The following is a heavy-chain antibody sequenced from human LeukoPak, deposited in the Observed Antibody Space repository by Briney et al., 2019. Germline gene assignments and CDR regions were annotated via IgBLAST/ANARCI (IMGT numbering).Heavy chain of an antibody. J-gene: IGHJ3*02. V-gene: IGHV4-31*01. Sequence: PSETLSLTCTVSGGSISSGGYYWRWIRQHPGKGLEWIGYIYYSGSTYYNPSLKVQVTLSVDTSKNQFSLKLSSVTAADTAVYYCARAVYGDYLANAFDIWGQGTMVTVSS. D-gene: IGHD4-17*01. CDR3: ARAVYGDYLANAFDI. CDR1: GGSISSGGYY. CDR2: IYYSGST.